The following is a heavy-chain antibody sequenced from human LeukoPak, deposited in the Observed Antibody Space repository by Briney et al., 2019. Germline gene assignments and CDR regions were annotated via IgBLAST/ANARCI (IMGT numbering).Heavy chain of an antibody. Sequence: GESLRLSCAASGFTFTTYWMSWVRQFPGKGVQWVANINQDGTEKYYVDSVKGGFTISRDNAKNSLYLQMNSLRVEDTAIYYCVKVAKYYYGSETYYFFEQWGQGTPVTASS. D-gene: IGHD3-10*01. CDR3: VKVAKYYYGSETYYFFEQ. J-gene: IGHJ4*02. CDR1: GFTFTTYW. V-gene: IGHV3-7*01. CDR2: INQDGTEK.